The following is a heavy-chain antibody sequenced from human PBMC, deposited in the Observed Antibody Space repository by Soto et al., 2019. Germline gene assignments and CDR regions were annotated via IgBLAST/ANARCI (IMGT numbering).Heavy chain of an antibody. V-gene: IGHV3-74*01. Sequence: LRLSCAASGFTFSSYWMHWVRQAPGKGLVWVSRINSDGSSTSYADSVKGRFTISRDNAKNTLYLQMNSLRAEDTAVYYCARAEITMVRGVIITEAFDIWGQGTMVTVSS. CDR3: ARAEITMVRGVIITEAFDI. CDR2: INSDGSST. J-gene: IGHJ3*02. CDR1: GFTFSSYW. D-gene: IGHD3-10*01.